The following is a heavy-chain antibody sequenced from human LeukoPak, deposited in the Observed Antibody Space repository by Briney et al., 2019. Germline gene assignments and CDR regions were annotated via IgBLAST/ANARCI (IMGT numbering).Heavy chain of an antibody. CDR1: GLTFSGSA. Sequence: GGSLGLSCAASGLTFSGSAMSWVRQAPGKGLEWVSLISGSGNSTYYADSVKGRFTISRDNSKNTLYLQMNSLRAEDTAVYYCAKVLVLVSANRYYFDYWGQGTLVTVSS. CDR2: ISGSGNST. V-gene: IGHV3-23*01. D-gene: IGHD2-15*01. J-gene: IGHJ4*02. CDR3: AKVLVLVSANRYYFDY.